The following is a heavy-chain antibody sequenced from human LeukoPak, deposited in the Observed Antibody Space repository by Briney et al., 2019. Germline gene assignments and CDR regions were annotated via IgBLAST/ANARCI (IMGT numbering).Heavy chain of an antibody. V-gene: IGHV3-64D*09. CDR2: ISRNGGST. CDR3: VKDLRSDFMGVLSRYLSY. D-gene: IGHD2/OR15-2a*01. Sequence: GSLRLSCSASGFTFSSFAMHWVRQAPGKGLEYVAAISRNGGSTYYADSVKGRFTISRDNSKNTLYLQMSSLRAEDTAVYLCVKDLRSDFMGVLSRYLSYWGQGTLVTVSS. J-gene: IGHJ4*02. CDR1: GFTFSSFA.